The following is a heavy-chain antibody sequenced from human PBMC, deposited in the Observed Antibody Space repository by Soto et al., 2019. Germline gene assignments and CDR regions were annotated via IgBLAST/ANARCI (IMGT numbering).Heavy chain of an antibody. J-gene: IGHJ6*02. V-gene: IGHV4-61*01. Sequence: KPSETLSLTCTVSGGSVSSGSYYWSWIRQPPGKGLEWIGYIYYSGSTNYNPSLKSRVTISVDTSKNQFSLKLSSVTAADTAVYYCARGLDRYSASHYYYYYGMDVWGQGTTVTVSS. D-gene: IGHD2-21*01. CDR1: GGSVSSGSYY. CDR3: ARGLDRYSASHYYYYYGMDV. CDR2: IYYSGST.